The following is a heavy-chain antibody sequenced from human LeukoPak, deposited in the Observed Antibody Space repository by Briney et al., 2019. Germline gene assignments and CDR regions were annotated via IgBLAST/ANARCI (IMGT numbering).Heavy chain of an antibody. J-gene: IGHJ4*02. V-gene: IGHV3-9*01. Sequence: GGSLRLSCAASGFTFDDYAMHWVRQAPGKGLEWVSGISWNSGSIGYADSVKGRFTISRDNAKNSLYLQMNSLRAEDTALYYCAKGTEQWLADIGYWGQGTLVTVSS. CDR1: GFTFDDYA. CDR2: ISWNSGSI. CDR3: AKGTEQWLADIGY. D-gene: IGHD6-19*01.